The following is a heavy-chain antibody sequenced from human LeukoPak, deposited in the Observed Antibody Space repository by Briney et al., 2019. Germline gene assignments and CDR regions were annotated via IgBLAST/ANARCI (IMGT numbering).Heavy chain of an antibody. CDR3: ANGGYYYDSSGYYYSQPPNDY. Sequence: GGSLRLSCAASGFTFSSYAMSGVRQAPGKGLEWVSAISGSGGSTYYADSVKGRFTISRDNSKNTLYLQMNSLRAEDTAVYYCANGGYYYDSSGYYYSQPPNDYWGQGTLVTVSS. V-gene: IGHV3-23*01. CDR1: GFTFSSYA. D-gene: IGHD3-22*01. J-gene: IGHJ4*02. CDR2: ISGSGGST.